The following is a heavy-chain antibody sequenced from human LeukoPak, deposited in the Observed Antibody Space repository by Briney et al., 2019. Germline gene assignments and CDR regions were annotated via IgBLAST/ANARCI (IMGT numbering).Heavy chain of an antibody. CDR2: ISGSGGST. J-gene: IGHJ4*02. V-gene: IGHV3-23*01. D-gene: IGHD6-13*01. CDR3: AREKEAAAGQTYYFDY. CDR1: GITFSSYG. Sequence: GGTLRLSCAASGITFSSYGMSWVRQAPGKGLEWVSAISGSGGSTYYADSVKGRFTISRDNSKNTLYLQMNSLRAEDTAVYYCAREKEAAAGQTYYFDYWGQGTLVTVSS.